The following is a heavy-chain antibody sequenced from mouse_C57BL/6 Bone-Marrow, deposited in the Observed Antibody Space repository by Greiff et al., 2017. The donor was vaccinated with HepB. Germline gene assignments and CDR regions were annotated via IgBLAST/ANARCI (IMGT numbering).Heavy chain of an antibody. CDR3: ARSPSNYDAMDY. J-gene: IGHJ4*01. CDR1: GYTFTSYT. D-gene: IGHD2-5*01. CDR2: INPSSGYT. Sequence: QVQLQQSGAELARPGASVKMSCKASGYTFTSYTMHWVKQRPGQGLEWIGYINPSSGYTKYNQKFKDKATLTAEKSSSTAYMQLSSLTSEDSAVYYCARSPSNYDAMDYWGQGTSVTVSS. V-gene: IGHV1-4*01.